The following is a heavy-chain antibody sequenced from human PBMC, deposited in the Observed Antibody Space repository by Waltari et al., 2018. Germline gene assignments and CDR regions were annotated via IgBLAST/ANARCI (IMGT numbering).Heavy chain of an antibody. CDR3: ARDFLGPPNLDY. J-gene: IGHJ4*02. CDR1: GFTFRSYW. Sequence: EVQLVESGGGLVQPGGSLRLPCAASGFTFRSYWKSWVRQAPGKGLEWVANIKQDGSEKYYVDSVKGRFTISRDNAKNSLYLQMNSLRAEDTAVYYCARDFLGPPNLDYWGQGTLVTVSS. D-gene: IGHD3-3*01. V-gene: IGHV3-7*01. CDR2: IKQDGSEK.